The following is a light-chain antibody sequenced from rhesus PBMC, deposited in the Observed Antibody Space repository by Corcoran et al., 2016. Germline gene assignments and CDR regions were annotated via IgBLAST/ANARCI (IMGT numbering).Light chain of an antibody. CDR2: GAS. CDR1: QSVSSY. Sequence: QVILTQSPATLSLSPGERATLSCRASQSVSSYLAWYQQKPGQAPRLPIYGASRRATGIPDRFSGSGSGTEFTLTISSLEPEDFAVYYCQKYSSSPWTFGQGTKVEIK. CDR3: QKYSSSPWT. V-gene: IGKV3-53*01. J-gene: IGKJ1*01.